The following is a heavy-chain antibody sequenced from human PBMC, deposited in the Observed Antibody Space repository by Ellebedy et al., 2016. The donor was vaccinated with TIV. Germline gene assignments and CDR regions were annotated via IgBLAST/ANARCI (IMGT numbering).Heavy chain of an antibody. D-gene: IGHD2-2*01. CDR3: AVSQGYCSSTSCYFWFNP. J-gene: IGHJ5*02. V-gene: IGHV4-59*13. Sequence: SETLSLXXTVSGGSISSYYWSWIRQPPGKGLEWIGYIYYSGSTNYNPSLKSRVTISVDTSKNQFSLKLSSVTAADTAVYYCAVSQGYCSSTSCYFWFNPWGQGTLVTVSS. CDR2: IYYSGST. CDR1: GGSISSYY.